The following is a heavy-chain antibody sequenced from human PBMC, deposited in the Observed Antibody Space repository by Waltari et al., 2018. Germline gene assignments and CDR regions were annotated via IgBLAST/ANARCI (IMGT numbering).Heavy chain of an antibody. CDR2: INPNSGGT. V-gene: IGHV1-2*02. Sequence: QVQLVQSGAEVKKPGASVKVSCKASGYTFTGYYMHWVRQAPGQGLEWMGWINPNSGGTNYAQKVQGRVTMTRDTSISTAYMELSRLRSDDTAVYYCARWLQFFDYWGQGTLVTVSS. CDR1: GYTFTGYY. CDR3: ARWLQFFDY. D-gene: IGHD5-12*01. J-gene: IGHJ4*02.